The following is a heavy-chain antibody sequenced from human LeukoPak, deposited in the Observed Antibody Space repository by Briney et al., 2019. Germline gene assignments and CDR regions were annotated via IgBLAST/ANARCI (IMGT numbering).Heavy chain of an antibody. J-gene: IGHJ5*02. V-gene: IGHV3-74*01. CDR3: ARGSSGYSTT. D-gene: IGHD6-13*01. Sequence: GGSLRLSCAASGFTLSSYWMHWVRQAPRKGLVWVSRINSDGSTTNYAHSVQGRFSISRDNAKNTLYLQMNSLRAEDTAVYYCARGSSGYSTTWGQGTLVTVSS. CDR2: INSDGSTT. CDR1: GFTLSSYW.